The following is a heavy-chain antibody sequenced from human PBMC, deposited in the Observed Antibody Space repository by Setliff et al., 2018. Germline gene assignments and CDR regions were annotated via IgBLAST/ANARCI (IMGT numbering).Heavy chain of an antibody. CDR3: ARTVRSGSYHYYYMDV. V-gene: IGHV2-5*08. CDR2: IYSDDNK. J-gene: IGHJ6*03. D-gene: IGHD1-26*01. CDR1: GGSISRYH. Sequence: TLSLTCTVSGGSISRYHWSWIRQPPGKGLEWIALIYSDDNKLYSPSLKIRLTITKDTSKNQVVLTMTNMDPVDTATYYCARTVRSGSYHYYYMDVWGKGTTVTVSS.